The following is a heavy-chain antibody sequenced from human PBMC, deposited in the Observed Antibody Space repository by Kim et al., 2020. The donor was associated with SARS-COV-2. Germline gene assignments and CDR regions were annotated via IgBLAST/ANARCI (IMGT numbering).Heavy chain of an antibody. V-gene: IGHV4-34*01. CDR3: AIGPRKLRYFVN. J-gene: IGHJ4*02. Sequence: SETLSLACAVYGGSFSVYYWSWVRQPPGEWLEWIGEINHIGSTNYNASLKSRVTISVNTSKNQFSLKLSSVTAAYTAVYYGAIGPRKLRYFVNWGQGTLVTVSS. CDR2: INHIGST. D-gene: IGHD3-9*01. CDR1: GGSFSVYY.